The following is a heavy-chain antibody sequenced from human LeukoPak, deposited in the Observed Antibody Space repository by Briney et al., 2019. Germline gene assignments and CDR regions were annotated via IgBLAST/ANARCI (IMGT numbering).Heavy chain of an antibody. CDR1: GVTFSDYG. V-gene: IGHV3-33*01. Sequence: PGGSLRLSCAASGVTFSDYGMRWVRQAPGKGLEWVADICYDGSNKYYADSVRGGFTISRDNSKNTLYLQMNSLRSENTAVFYCGRVYYYEPSGGAFDIWGHGTMVTVSS. CDR2: ICYDGSNK. J-gene: IGHJ3*02. D-gene: IGHD3-22*01. CDR3: GRVYYYEPSGGAFDI.